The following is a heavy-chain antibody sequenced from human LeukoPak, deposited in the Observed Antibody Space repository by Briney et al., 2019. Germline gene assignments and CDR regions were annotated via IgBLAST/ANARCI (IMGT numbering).Heavy chain of an antibody. CDR1: GFTFSSYA. CDR3: ARDGDTYSSGWYYFDC. J-gene: IGHJ4*02. CDR2: IKQDGSEK. Sequence: PGGSLRLSCAASGFTFSSYAMSWVRQAPGKGLEWVANIKQDGSEKYYVDSVKGRFTISRDNAKNSLYLQMNSLRAEDTAVYYCARDGDTYSSGWYYFDCWGQGTLVTVSS. V-gene: IGHV3-7*01. D-gene: IGHD6-19*01.